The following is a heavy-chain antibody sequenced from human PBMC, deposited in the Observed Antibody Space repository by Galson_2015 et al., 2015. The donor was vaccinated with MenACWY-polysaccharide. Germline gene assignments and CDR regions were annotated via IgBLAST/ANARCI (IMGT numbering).Heavy chain of an antibody. CDR3: AKGFSFSSPGMVV. Sequence: SLRLSCAASGFTFSSYAMNWVRQAPGKGLEWVSGISARDGCTYYADSVKGRFTISRDNSKNTLYVQMNSLRAEDTALYYCAKGFSFSSPGMVVQGQVSTLTVPS. CDR1: GFTFSSYA. CDR2: ISARDGCT. V-gene: IGHV3-23*01. J-gene: IGHJ6*02. D-gene: IGHD6-19*01.